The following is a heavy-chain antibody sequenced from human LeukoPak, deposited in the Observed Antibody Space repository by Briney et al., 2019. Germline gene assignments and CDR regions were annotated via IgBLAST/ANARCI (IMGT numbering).Heavy chain of an antibody. V-gene: IGHV3-21*01. Sequence: NPGGSLRLSCAASGFTFSSYSMNWVRQAPEKGLEWVSSISSSSSYIYYADSVKGRFTISRDNAKNSLYLQMNSLRAEDTAVYYCARDSPRGMATIPFDYWGQGTLVTVSS. D-gene: IGHD5-24*01. CDR1: GFTFSSYS. J-gene: IGHJ4*02. CDR3: ARDSPRGMATIPFDY. CDR2: ISSSSSYI.